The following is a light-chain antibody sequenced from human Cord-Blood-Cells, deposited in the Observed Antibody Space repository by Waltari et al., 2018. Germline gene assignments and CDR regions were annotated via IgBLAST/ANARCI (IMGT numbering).Light chain of an antibody. CDR1: QSVSSSY. CDR2: GAS. V-gene: IGKV3-20*01. CDR3: QQYGSSPT. J-gene: IGKJ5*01. Sequence: EIVLPQSPGPLSLSPGERATLSCRASQSVSSSYLAWYQQKPGQAPRLLIYGASSRATGIPDRFSGSGYGTDFTLTISRLEPEDFAVYYCQQYGSSPTFGQGTRLEIK.